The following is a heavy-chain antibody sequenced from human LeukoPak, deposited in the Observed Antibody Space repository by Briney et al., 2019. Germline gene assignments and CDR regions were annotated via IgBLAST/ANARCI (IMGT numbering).Heavy chain of an antibody. CDR3: ARRTHFGVVTYFDY. D-gene: IGHD3-3*01. J-gene: IGHJ4*02. Sequence: SETLSLTCTVSGGSISSSSYYWGWIRQSPGKGLEWIGSIYYSGSTYYNPSLKSRVTISVDTSKNQFSLKLSSVTAADTAVYYCARRTHFGVVTYFDYWGQGTLVTVSS. CDR2: IYYSGST. CDR1: GGSISSSSYY. V-gene: IGHV4-39*01.